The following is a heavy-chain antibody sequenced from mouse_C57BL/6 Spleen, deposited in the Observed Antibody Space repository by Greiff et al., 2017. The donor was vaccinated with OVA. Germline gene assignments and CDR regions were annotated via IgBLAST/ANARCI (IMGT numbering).Heavy chain of an antibody. J-gene: IGHJ2*01. D-gene: IGHD4-1*01. Sequence: QVQLQQPGAELVKPGASVKLSCKASGYTFTSYWMQWVKQRPGQGLEWIGEIDPSDSYTNSNQKFKGKATLTVDTSSSTAYMQLSSLTSEDSAVYYCARTDNWHYCDYWGQGTTLTVSS. V-gene: IGHV1-50*01. CDR3: ARTDNWHYCDY. CDR2: IDPSDSYT. CDR1: GYTFTSYW.